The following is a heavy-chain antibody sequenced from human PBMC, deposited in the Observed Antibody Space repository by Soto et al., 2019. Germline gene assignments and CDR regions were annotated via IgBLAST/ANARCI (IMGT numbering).Heavy chain of an antibody. CDR2: INNSGSM. V-gene: IGHV4-34*01. CDR3: ARWPRYGSGSYYYYYSGLDV. CDR1: GESFSGYY. D-gene: IGHD3-10*01. J-gene: IGHJ6*02. Sequence: ETLSRKCAVYGESFSGYYWSWIRQPPGKGLEWIGEINNSGSMNYNPSLKSRVTMSVDTSKNQFSLNLNSVTAADTAVYYCARWPRYGSGSYYYYYSGLDVWGQGTTVTVSS.